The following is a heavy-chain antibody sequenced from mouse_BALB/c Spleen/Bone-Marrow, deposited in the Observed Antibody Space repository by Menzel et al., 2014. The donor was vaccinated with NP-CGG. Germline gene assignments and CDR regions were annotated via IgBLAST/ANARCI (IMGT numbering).Heavy chain of an antibody. CDR2: ISSGGSYT. D-gene: IGHD2-2*01. Sequence: EVKLMESGGGLVKPGGSLKLSCAASGFTFSSYAMSGVRQSPEKKLEWVAEISSGGSYTYYPDTVTGRFTISRDNAKNALYLEMSSLRSEDTAMYYCAREGLPPYYYAMDYWGQGTSVTVSS. J-gene: IGHJ4*01. V-gene: IGHV5-9-4*01. CDR3: AREGLPPYYYAMDY. CDR1: GFTFSSYA.